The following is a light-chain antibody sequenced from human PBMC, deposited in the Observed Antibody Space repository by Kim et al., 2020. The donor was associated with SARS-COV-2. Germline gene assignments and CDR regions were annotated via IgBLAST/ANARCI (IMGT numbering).Light chain of an antibody. CDR3: QVWDFSGDHRV. V-gene: IGLV3-21*04. J-gene: IGLJ3*02. CDR2: YDR. CDR1: NLEDKS. Sequence: APGKTANITGGGDNLEDKSVHWYQQRPGQAPLLVMYYDRDRPSGIPERFSGSNAGDTATLTITRVEAGDEADYYCQVWDFSGDHRVFGGGTKLTVL.